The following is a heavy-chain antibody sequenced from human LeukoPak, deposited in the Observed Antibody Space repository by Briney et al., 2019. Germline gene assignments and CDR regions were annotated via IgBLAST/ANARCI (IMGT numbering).Heavy chain of an antibody. J-gene: IGHJ6*03. Sequence: GASVKVSCKASGYTFTSYDINWVRQATGQGLEWMGWMNPNSGNTGYAQKFQGRVTITRNTSISTAYMELSSLRSEDTAVYYCARGTEYYYDSSGYYTPYYYYYMDVWGKGTTVTVSS. V-gene: IGHV1-8*03. D-gene: IGHD3-22*01. CDR2: MNPNSGNT. CDR3: ARGTEYYYDSSGYYTPYYYYYMDV. CDR1: GYTFTSYD.